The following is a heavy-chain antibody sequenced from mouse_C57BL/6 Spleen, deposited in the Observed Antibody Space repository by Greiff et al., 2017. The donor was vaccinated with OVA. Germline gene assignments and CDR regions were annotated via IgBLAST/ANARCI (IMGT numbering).Heavy chain of an antibody. V-gene: IGHV10-1*01. CDR3: VRHDYDGYPFAY. CDR2: IRSKSNNYAT. Sequence: EVMLVESGGGLVQPKGSLKLSCAASGFSFNTYAMNWVRQAPGKGLEWVARIRSKSNNYATYYADSVKDRFTISRDDSESMLYLQINNLKTEDTAMYYCVRHDYDGYPFAYWGQGTLVTVSA. CDR1: GFSFNTYA. D-gene: IGHD2-3*01. J-gene: IGHJ3*01.